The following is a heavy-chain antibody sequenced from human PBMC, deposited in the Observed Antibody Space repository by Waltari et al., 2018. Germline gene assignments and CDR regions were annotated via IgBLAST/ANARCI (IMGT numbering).Heavy chain of an antibody. CDR2: VDPEDGET. CDR1: GYTFTDYY. D-gene: IGHD3-10*01. Sequence: EVQLVQSGAEVKKPGATVKISCKASGYTFTDYYMHWVQQATGKGLEWMGRVDPEDGETIYAEKFQGRVTITADTSTDTAYMELSSLRSEDTAVYYCATDGSITMVRGVIITLWGYWGQGTLVTVSS. V-gene: IGHV1-69-2*01. J-gene: IGHJ4*02. CDR3: ATDGSITMVRGVIITLWGY.